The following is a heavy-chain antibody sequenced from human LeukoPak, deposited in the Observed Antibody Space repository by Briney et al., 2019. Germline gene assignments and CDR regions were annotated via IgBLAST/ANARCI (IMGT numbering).Heavy chain of an antibody. V-gene: IGHV3-13*01. J-gene: IGHJ5*02. D-gene: IGHD1-20*01. Sequence: PGGSLRLSCAASGFTFSDYDMHWVRQATGKGLEWVSAIGSAGDTYYPGSVKGRFTISRENAKSSLYLQMNSLRAGDTAVYYCARGCAIGVTGLWFDPWGQGTLVTVSS. CDR1: GFTFSDYD. CDR2: IGSAGDT. CDR3: ARGCAIGVTGLWFDP.